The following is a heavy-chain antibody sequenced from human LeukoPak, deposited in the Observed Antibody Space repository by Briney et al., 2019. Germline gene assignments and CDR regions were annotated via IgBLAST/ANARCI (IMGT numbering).Heavy chain of an antibody. CDR1: GYTFTSYG. J-gene: IGHJ5*02. V-gene: IGHV1-18*01. CDR2: ISAYNGNT. D-gene: IGHD5-24*01. Sequence: GASVKVSCKASGYTFTSYGISWVRQAPGQGLEWMGWISAYNGNTNYAQKLQGRVTMTTDTSTSTAYMELRSLRSEDTAVYYCASTPGVEMATISWFDPWGQGTLVTVSS. CDR3: ASTPGVEMATISWFDP.